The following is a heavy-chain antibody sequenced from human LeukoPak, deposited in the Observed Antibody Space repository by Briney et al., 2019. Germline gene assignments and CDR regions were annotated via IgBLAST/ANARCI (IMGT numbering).Heavy chain of an antibody. CDR3: ARDRDSTSTSYYYMDV. J-gene: IGHJ6*03. V-gene: IGHV3-30*15. CDR2: MSYDGSYT. Sequence: GGSPRLPCAASGFTFRNYAMHWVRQAPGKGLEWVAVMSYDGSYTYSAVSVKGRFTISRDNSKNTLYLQMSSLEFEDTAVYYCARDRDSTSTSYYYMDVWGKGTTVAVSS. D-gene: IGHD2-2*01. CDR1: GFTFRNYA.